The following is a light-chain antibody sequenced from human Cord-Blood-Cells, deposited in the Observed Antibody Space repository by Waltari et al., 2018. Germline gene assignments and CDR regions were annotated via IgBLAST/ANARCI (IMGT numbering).Light chain of an antibody. J-gene: IGLJ2*01. V-gene: IGLV3-21*02. CDR1: NIGSKS. Sequence: SYVLTQPPSVSVAPGQTARITCGGNNIGSKSVHWYQQKPGQAPVLVVYDDSDRPSGIPGRFSGSNAGNTATRTISRVEAGDEADYYCQVWDSSSDHPGVFGGGTKLTVL. CDR3: QVWDSSSDHPGV. CDR2: DDS.